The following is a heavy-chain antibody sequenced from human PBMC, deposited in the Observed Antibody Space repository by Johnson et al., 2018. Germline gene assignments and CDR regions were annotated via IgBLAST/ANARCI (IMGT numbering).Heavy chain of an antibody. D-gene: IGHD3-10*01. CDR2: ISYDGSNK. V-gene: IGHV3-30*18. CDR3: AKVPLYGSGRTYYYVMDV. Sequence: QVQLVEFGGGVVEPGRSLRLSCAASGFTFSSYGMHWVRQAPGKGLEWVAVISYDGSNKYYADSVTGRFTIASDNSQNTMYLQRNSLRAEDTAVYYCAKVPLYGSGRTYYYVMDVWGQGTTVTVSS. J-gene: IGHJ6*02. CDR1: GFTFSSYG.